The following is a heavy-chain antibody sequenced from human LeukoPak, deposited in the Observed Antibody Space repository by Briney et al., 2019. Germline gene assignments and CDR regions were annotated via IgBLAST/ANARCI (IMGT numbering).Heavy chain of an antibody. D-gene: IGHD6-13*01. V-gene: IGHV3-23*01. CDR2: ISGSGAST. Sequence: PGGSLRLSCTASGFTFSNYAMSWVRQAPGKGLEWVSAISGSGASTYYVDSMKGRFTISRDNSKNTLYLQMSSLRADDTAVYYCAKDANSSNWYNWFDPWGQGALVTVSS. CDR3: AKDANSSNWYNWFDP. CDR1: GFTFSNYA. J-gene: IGHJ5*02.